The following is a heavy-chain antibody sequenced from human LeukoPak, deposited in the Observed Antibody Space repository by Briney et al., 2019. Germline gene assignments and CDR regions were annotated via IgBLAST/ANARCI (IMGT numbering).Heavy chain of an antibody. V-gene: IGHV3-30*02. CDR1: GFTFSSYG. CDR2: IRYDGSNK. J-gene: IGHJ4*02. CDR3: ANCYSGSYDFDY. Sequence: GGSLTLSCAASGFTFSSYGMHWVRQAPGKGLEWVAFIRYDGSNKYYADYVKGRFTISRDNSKNTLYLQMNSLRAEDTAVYYCANCYSGSYDFDYWGQGTLVTVSS. D-gene: IGHD1-26*01.